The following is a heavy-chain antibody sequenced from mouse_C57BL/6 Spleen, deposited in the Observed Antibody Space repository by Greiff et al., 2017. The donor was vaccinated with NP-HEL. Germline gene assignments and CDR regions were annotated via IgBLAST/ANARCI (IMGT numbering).Heavy chain of an antibody. V-gene: IGHV1-64*01. Sequence: QVQLQQPGAELVKPGASVKLSCTASGYTFTSYWMHWVKQRPGQGLEWIGMIHPNSGSTNYNEKFKSQATLTVDKSSSTAYMQLSSLTSEDSAVYYCARERNGNYVGYAYWGQGTLVTVSA. CDR1: GYTFTSYW. CDR3: ARERNGNYVGYAY. D-gene: IGHD2-1*01. J-gene: IGHJ3*01. CDR2: IHPNSGST.